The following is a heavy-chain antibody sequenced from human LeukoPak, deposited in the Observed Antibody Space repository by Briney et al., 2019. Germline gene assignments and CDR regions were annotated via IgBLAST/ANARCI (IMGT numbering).Heavy chain of an antibody. Sequence: SETLSLTCTVSGGSISSYYWSWIRQPPGKGLEWIGYIYYSGSTNYNPSLKCRVTISVDTSKNQFSLKLSSVTAADTAVYYCARGSYGDYGLELDYWGQGTLVTVSS. D-gene: IGHD4-17*01. J-gene: IGHJ4*02. CDR2: IYYSGST. CDR3: ARGSYGDYGLELDY. V-gene: IGHV4-59*01. CDR1: GGSISSYY.